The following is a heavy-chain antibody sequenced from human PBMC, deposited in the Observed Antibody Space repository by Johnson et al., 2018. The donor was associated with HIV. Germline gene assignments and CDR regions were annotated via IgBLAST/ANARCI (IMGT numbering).Heavy chain of an antibody. CDR2: INSDGSST. D-gene: IGHD3-22*01. V-gene: IGHV3-74*02. CDR1: GFTFSSYW. Sequence: VQVVESGGGLVQPGGSLRLSCAASGFTFSSYWMHWVRQAPGKGLVWVSRINSDGSSTNYADSVKGRFTISRDNVKNTLYLQMNSLRAEDTAVYYCASPWYYYDSSGWGAFDIWGQGTMVTVSS. CDR3: ASPWYYYDSSGWGAFDI. J-gene: IGHJ3*02.